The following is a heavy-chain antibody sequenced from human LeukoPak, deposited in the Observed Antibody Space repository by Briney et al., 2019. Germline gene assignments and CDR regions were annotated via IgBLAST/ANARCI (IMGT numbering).Heavy chain of an antibody. V-gene: IGHV4-34*01. J-gene: IGHJ5*02. CDR2: INHSGST. CDR3: ARGKGYSSRKFDP. Sequence: SETLSLTCAVYGGSFSGYYWSWIRQPQGKGLEWIGEINHSGSTNYNPSLKSRVTISVDTSKNQFSLKLSSVTAADTAVHYCARGKGYSSRKFDPWGQGTLVTVSS. CDR1: GGSFSGYY. D-gene: IGHD6-13*01.